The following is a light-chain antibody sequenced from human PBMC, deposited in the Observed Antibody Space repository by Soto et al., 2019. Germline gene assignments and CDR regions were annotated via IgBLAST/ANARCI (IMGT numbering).Light chain of an antibody. CDR1: QNIGTY. Sequence: DIQMTQSPSSLSASVGDRVTITCRAGQNIGTYLHWYQQKPGRAPKLLIYAASNLQSGVPSRFSGGGSGTHFTLTIKSLQPEDSATYFCQQSYSTPPEYTFGRGTKLEI. CDR2: AAS. V-gene: IGKV1-39*01. CDR3: QQSYSTPPEYT. J-gene: IGKJ2*01.